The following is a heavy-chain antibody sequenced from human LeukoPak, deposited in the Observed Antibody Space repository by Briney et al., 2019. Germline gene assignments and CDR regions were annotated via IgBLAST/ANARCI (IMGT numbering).Heavy chain of an antibody. CDR1: GGSFSGYY. J-gene: IGHJ4*02. CDR2: INHSGST. D-gene: IGHD5-12*01. CDR3: ARGTPWIVDY. V-gene: IGHV4-34*01. Sequence: SETLSLTCAVYGGSFSGYYWSWIRQPPGKGLEWIGEINHSGSTNYNPSLKSRVTISVDTPKNQFSLKLSSVTAADTAVYYCARGTPWIVDYWGQGALVTVSS.